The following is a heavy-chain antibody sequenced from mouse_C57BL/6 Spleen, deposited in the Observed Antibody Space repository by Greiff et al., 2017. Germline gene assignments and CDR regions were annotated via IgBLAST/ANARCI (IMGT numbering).Heavy chain of an antibody. V-gene: IGHV1-50*01. J-gene: IGHJ3*01. CDR1: GYTFTSYW. CDR2: IDPSDSYT. D-gene: IGHD1-1*01. Sequence: VQLQQPGAELVKPGASVKLSCKASGYTFTSYWMQWVKQRPGQGLEWIGEIDPSDSYTNYNQKFKGKATLTVDTSSSTAYMQLSSLTSEDSAVYYCASTTPWFAYWGQGTLVTVSA. CDR3: ASTTPWFAY.